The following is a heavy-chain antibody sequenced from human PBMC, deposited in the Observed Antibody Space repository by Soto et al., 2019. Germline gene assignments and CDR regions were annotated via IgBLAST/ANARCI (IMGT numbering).Heavy chain of an antibody. CDR2: ISYDGSNK. Sequence: QVQLVESGGGVVQPGRSLRLSCAASGFAFSSYAMHWVRQAPGKGLEWVAVISYDGSNKYYADSVKGRFTISGDNSKNTLYLQMNSLRAEDTAVYYCASDLSGSGDWGQGTLVTVSS. J-gene: IGHJ4*02. CDR1: GFAFSSYA. CDR3: ASDLSGSGD. V-gene: IGHV3-30-3*01. D-gene: IGHD3-10*01.